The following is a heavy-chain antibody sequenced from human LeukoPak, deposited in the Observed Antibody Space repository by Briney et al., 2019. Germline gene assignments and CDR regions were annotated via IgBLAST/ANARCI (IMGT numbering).Heavy chain of an antibody. J-gene: IGHJ4*02. CDR3: ARGSVMITFGVDY. D-gene: IGHD3-16*01. V-gene: IGHV1-3*01. CDR2: INAGNGNT. Sequence: GASVKVSCKASGYTFTSYAMHWVRRAPGQRLEWMGWINAGNGNTKYSQKFQGRVTITRDTSASTAYMELSSLRSEDTAVYYCARGSVMITFGVDYWGQGTLVTVSS. CDR1: GYTFTSYA.